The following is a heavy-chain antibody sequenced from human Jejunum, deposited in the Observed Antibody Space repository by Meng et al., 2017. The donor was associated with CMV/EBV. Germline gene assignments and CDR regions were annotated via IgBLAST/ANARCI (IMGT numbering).Heavy chain of an antibody. CDR3: ARDSPLDGYSLLDY. D-gene: IGHD5-24*01. J-gene: IGHJ4*02. CDR2: IDPNTGNP. Sequence: QLLLRPACAELKQPGASVKVSCRPSGYTFTSYAINWVRQAPGQGPDWMGWIDPNTGNPTYDQGFTGRFVFSLDTSVSTAYLQINSLRADDTAVYYCARDSPLDGYSLLDYWGQGTLVTVSS. CDR1: GYTFTSYA. V-gene: IGHV7-4-1*02.